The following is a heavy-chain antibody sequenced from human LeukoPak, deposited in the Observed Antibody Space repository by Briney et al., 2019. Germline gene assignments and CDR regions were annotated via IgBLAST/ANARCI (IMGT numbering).Heavy chain of an antibody. CDR1: GGTFSSYA. CDR2: IIPIFGPA. Sequence: ASVKVSCKASGGTFSSYAISWVRQAPGQGLEWMGGIIPIFGPANCAQKFQGRVTITTDESTSTAYMELSSLRSEDTAVYYCASILNQAAYWGQGTLVTVSS. J-gene: IGHJ4*02. CDR3: ASILNQAAY. V-gene: IGHV1-69*05. D-gene: IGHD1-14*01.